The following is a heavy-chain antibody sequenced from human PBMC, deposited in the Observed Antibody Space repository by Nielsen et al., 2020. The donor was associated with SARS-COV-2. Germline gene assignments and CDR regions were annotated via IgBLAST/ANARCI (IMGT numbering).Heavy chain of an antibody. D-gene: IGHD6-6*01. J-gene: IGHJ6*02. V-gene: IGHV3-33*06. CDR2: IWYDGSNK. CDR3: AKDEYSSSRGDYYYGMDV. Sequence: WIRQPPGKGLEWVAVIWYDGSNKYYADSVKGRFTISRDNSKNTLYLQMNSLRAEDTAVYYCAKDEYSSSRGDYYYGMDVWGQGTTVTVSS.